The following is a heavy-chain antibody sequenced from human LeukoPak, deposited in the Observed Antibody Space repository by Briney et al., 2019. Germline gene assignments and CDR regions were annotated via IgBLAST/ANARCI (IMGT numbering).Heavy chain of an antibody. CDR1: GFTFISYY. Sequence: ASVKVSCKASGFTFISYYIHWVRQAPGQGLEWMGIINPSGGSTGYAQKFQDRVTMTRDMSTSTVYMELSSLRSEDTAVYYCARELERWPSPFDYWGQGTLVTVSS. CDR2: INPSGGST. D-gene: IGHD1-1*01. CDR3: ARELERWPSPFDY. J-gene: IGHJ4*02. V-gene: IGHV1-46*01.